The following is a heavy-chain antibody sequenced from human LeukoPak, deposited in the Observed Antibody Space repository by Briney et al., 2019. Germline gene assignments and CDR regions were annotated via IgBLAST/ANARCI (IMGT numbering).Heavy chain of an antibody. D-gene: IGHD2-21*02. CDR3: ARDAIVVVTASDYYYYGMDV. CDR1: GFTFSDYY. CDR2: ISSSSSYT. J-gene: IGHJ6*02. V-gene: IGHV3-11*05. Sequence: GGSLRLSCAASGFTFSDYYMSWIRQAPGKGLEWVSYISSSSSYTNYADSVKGRFTISRDNAKDSLYLQMNSLRAEDTAVYYCARDAIVVVTASDYYYYGMDVWGQGTTVTVSS.